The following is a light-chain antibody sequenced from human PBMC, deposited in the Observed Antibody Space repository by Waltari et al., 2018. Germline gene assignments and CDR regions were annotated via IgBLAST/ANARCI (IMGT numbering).Light chain of an antibody. CDR3: QQFNSYPLT. CDR2: DAS. CDR1: QGLASA. Sequence: AIQLTQSPSSLSASVGDRVTITCRASQGLASALAWYQQKPGKAPKLLIYDASSLESGVTSRFSGSESGTDFTLTISSLQPEDFATYYCQQFNSYPLTFGQGTRLEIK. V-gene: IGKV1-13*02. J-gene: IGKJ5*01.